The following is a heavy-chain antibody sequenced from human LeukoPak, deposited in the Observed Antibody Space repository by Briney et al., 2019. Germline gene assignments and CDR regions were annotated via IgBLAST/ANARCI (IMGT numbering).Heavy chain of an antibody. D-gene: IGHD6-19*01. CDR2: IKSDGSNT. V-gene: IGHV3-74*01. J-gene: IGHJ4*02. Sequence: PGGSLRLSCAASGFTFSSYWMHWVRQAPGKGLVWVSRIKSDGSNTNYADSVKGRFTISRDNSKNTLYLQMDSLRAEDTAVYYCAKDRGSGWYFDYWGQGTLVTVSS. CDR1: GFTFSSYW. CDR3: AKDRGSGWYFDY.